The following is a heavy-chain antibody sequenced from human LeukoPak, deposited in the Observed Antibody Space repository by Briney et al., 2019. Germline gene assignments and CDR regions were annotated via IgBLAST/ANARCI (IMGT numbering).Heavy chain of an antibody. CDR1: GGSFSGCY. CDR2: INHSGST. D-gene: IGHD3-22*01. J-gene: IGHJ6*03. CDR3: ARLSRDYYDSSGYYYPDYYYYYMDV. Sequence: PSETLSLTCAVYGGSFSGCYWSWIRQPPGKGLEWIGEINHSGSTNYNPSLKSRVTISVDTSKNQFSLKLSSVTAADTAVYYCARLSRDYYDSSGYYYPDYYYYYMDVWGKGTTVTISS. V-gene: IGHV4-34*01.